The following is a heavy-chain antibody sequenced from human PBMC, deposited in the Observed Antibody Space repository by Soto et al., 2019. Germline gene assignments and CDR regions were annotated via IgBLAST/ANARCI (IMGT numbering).Heavy chain of an antibody. CDR3: AREGSQLLSFLNGFDP. CDR2: ISSSSSYI. J-gene: IGHJ5*02. D-gene: IGHD2-2*01. Sequence: GGSLRLSCAASGFTFSSYSMNWVRQAPGKGLEWVSSISSSSSYIYYADSVKGRFTISRDNAKNSLYLQMNSLRAEDMAVYYCAREGSQLLSFLNGFDPWGQGTLVTVSS. CDR1: GFTFSSYS. V-gene: IGHV3-21*01.